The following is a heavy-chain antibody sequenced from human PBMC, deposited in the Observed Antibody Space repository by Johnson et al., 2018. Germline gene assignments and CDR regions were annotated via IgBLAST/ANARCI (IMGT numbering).Heavy chain of an antibody. V-gene: IGHV3-49*05. CDR3: TRDLSRITIFGVVRDYYGMDV. D-gene: IGHD3-3*01. CDR1: GFTFGDYA. CDR2: IRSKAYGGTT. J-gene: IGHJ6*02. Sequence: VQLVQSGGGLVKXGRSLRLSCTASGFTFGDYAMSWFRQAPGKGLEWVGFIRSKAYGGTTEYAASVKGGFNISRDDSKSIAYLQMNSLKTEETAVYYCTRDLSRITIFGVVRDYYGMDVWGQGTTVTVSS.